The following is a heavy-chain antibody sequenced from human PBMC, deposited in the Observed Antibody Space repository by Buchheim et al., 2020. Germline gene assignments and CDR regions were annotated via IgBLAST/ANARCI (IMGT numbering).Heavy chain of an antibody. CDR2: ISSSNTT. CDR1: GFTFRSYS. CDR3: ARCRGYSYDYSDY. J-gene: IGHJ4*02. D-gene: IGHD5-18*01. V-gene: IGHV3-48*01. Sequence: EVQLVESGGGLVQPGGSLRLSCAASGFTFRSYSMNWVRQAPGKGLEWVSYISSSNTTYYADSVKGRFTISRDNAKNSLYLQMNSLRAEDTAVYYCARCRGYSYDYSDYWGQGTL.